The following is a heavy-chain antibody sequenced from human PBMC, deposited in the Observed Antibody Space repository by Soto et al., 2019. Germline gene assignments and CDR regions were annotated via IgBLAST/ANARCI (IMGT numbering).Heavy chain of an antibody. J-gene: IGHJ6*02. Sequence: ASVKGSCKAAGYSFTSYAMHWGRQAPGQRLEWMGWINAGNGNTKYSQKFQGRVTITRDTSASTAYMELSSLRSEDTAVYYCARDWSVGMDVWGQGTTVTVSS. V-gene: IGHV1-3*01. CDR3: ARDWSVGMDV. CDR1: GYSFTSYA. CDR2: INAGNGNT.